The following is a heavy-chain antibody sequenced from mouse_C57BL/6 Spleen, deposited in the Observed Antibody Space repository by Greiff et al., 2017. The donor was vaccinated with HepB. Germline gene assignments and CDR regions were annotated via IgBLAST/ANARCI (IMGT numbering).Heavy chain of an antibody. CDR1: GYSITSDY. J-gene: IGHJ2*01. D-gene: IGHD1-1*01. V-gene: IGHV3-8*01. Sequence: DVKLVESGPGLAKPSQTLSLTCSVTGYSITSDYWNWIRKFPGNKLEYMGYISYSGSTYYNPSLKSRISITRDTSKNQYYLQLNSVTTEDTATYYCARSDYYGSSGGLSFDYWGQGTTLTVSS. CDR3: ARSDYYGSSGGLSFDY. CDR2: ISYSGST.